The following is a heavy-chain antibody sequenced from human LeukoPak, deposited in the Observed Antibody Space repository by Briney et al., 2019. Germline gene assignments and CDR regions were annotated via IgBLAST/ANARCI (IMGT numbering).Heavy chain of an antibody. Sequence: KSSETLSLTCAVSGGSISSNWWSWVRQPPGKGLEWIGEIYHSGSTNYNPSLKSRVTISVDKSKNQFSLKLSSVTAADTAVYYCARDLSTKNYYFDYWGQGTLVTVSS. J-gene: IGHJ4*02. V-gene: IGHV4-4*02. CDR2: IYHSGST. D-gene: IGHD3-16*01. CDR3: ARDLSTKNYYFDY. CDR1: GGSISSNW.